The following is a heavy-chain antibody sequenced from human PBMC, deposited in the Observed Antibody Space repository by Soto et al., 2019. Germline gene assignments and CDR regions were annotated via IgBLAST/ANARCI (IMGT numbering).Heavy chain of an antibody. J-gene: IGHJ6*03. CDR3: ARLAYFGSGSYYSYYYYMDV. CDR1: GFSFSSYW. Sequence: GGSLRLSCAASGFSFSSYWMSWVRQAPGKGLEWVANIKEDGGEKYYVDSVKGRFSISRDNAKNSLYLQMNSLGAEDAAVYYCARLAYFGSGSYYSYYYYMDVWGQGTSVTVSS. D-gene: IGHD3-10*01. CDR2: IKEDGGEK. V-gene: IGHV3-7*01.